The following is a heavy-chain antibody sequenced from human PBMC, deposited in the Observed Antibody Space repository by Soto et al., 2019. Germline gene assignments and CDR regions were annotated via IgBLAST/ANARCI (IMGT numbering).Heavy chain of an antibody. V-gene: IGHV3-53*01. D-gene: IGHD6-13*01. CDR2: IYSGGST. CDR1: GFTVSSNY. Sequence: EVQLVESGGGLIQPGGSLRLSCAASGFTVSSNYMSWVRQAPGKGLEWVSVIYSGGSTYYADSVKGRFTISRDNSKNTLYLQMNSLRAEDTAVSYCARDDLSSSWFVDYWGQGTLVTVSS. J-gene: IGHJ4*02. CDR3: ARDDLSSSWFVDY.